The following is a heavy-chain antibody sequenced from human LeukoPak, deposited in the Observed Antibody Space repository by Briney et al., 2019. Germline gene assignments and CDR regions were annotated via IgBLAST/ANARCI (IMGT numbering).Heavy chain of an antibody. Sequence: PGGSLRLSCTASGFTFSSYWMSWVRQAPGKGLEWVANIKQDGSEKYYVDSVKGRFTISRDNAKNSLYLQMNSLRAEDTAVYYCAKDGDSGSYYGYWGQGTLVTVSS. CDR2: IKQDGSEK. CDR3: AKDGDSGSYYGY. J-gene: IGHJ4*02. CDR1: GFTFSSYW. V-gene: IGHV3-7*03. D-gene: IGHD1-26*01.